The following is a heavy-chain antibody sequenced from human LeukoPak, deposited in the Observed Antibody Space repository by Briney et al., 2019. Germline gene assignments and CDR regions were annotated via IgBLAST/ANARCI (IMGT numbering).Heavy chain of an antibody. D-gene: IGHD3-16*02. V-gene: IGHV3-30*03. J-gene: IGHJ6*02. CDR3: ARGELSYYYYGMDV. CDR2: ISYDGSNK. CDR1: GFIFSNYG. Sequence: PGRSLRLSCAASGFIFSNYGMHWVRQAPGKGLEWVAVISYDGSNKYYADSVKGRFTISRDNSKNTLYLQMNSLRAEDTAVYYCARGELSYYYYGMDVWGQGTTVTVSS.